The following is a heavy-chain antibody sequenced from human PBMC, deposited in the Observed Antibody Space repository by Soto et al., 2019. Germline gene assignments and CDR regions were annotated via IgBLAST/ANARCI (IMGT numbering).Heavy chain of an antibody. J-gene: IGHJ4*02. CDR2: ISGSGGTT. CDR1: GVTFSSYA. Sequence: GWALRLSCIASGVTFSSYAMNWVRLAPGRGLEWVSAISGSGGTTHYADSVRGRFASSRDNSNNTLYLQMNSLRAEDTAVYYCAKQRAGVDSVSDTYYFDYWGQGTLVTASS. CDR3: AKQRAGVDSVSDTYYFDY. V-gene: IGHV3-23*01. D-gene: IGHD3-10*01.